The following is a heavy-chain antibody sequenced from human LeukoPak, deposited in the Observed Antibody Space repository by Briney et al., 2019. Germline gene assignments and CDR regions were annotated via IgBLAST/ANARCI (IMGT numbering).Heavy chain of an antibody. Sequence: ASVKVSCKASGYTFTGYYMHWVRQAPGQGLEWMGWISAYNGNTNYAQKLQGRVTMTTDTSTSTAYMELRSLRSDDTAVYYCARGNPSSVWGWELLNPFDYWGQGTLVTVSS. CDR3: ARGNPSSVWGWELLNPFDY. CDR1: GYTFTGYY. D-gene: IGHD1-26*01. J-gene: IGHJ4*02. V-gene: IGHV1-18*04. CDR2: ISAYNGNT.